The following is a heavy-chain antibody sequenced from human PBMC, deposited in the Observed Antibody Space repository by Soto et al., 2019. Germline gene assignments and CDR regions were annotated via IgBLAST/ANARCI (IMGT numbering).Heavy chain of an antibody. J-gene: IGHJ5*02. D-gene: IGHD3-22*01. CDR1: GFTFSSYS. Sequence: GGSLRLSCAASGFTFSSYSMNWVRQSPGKGLEWVSYISSSSSTIYYADSVKGRFTISRDNAKNSLYLQMNSLRDEDTAVYYCARDAYEYYYDSSGPNWFDPWGQGTLVTVSS. CDR3: ARDAYEYYYDSSGPNWFDP. V-gene: IGHV3-48*02. CDR2: ISSSSSTI.